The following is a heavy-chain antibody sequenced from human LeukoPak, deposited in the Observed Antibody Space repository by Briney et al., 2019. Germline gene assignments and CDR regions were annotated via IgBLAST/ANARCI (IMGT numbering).Heavy chain of an antibody. J-gene: IGHJ4*02. V-gene: IGHV3-23*01. Sequence: GGSLRLSCEASGFTFSSNAMSWVRQAPDKGLQWVSEISDSGGHTFYADSVKGRFTISRDNAKNSLYLQMNSLRAEDTALYYCAKDKVVATTKGGPLDYWGQGTLVTVSS. CDR1: GFTFSSNA. D-gene: IGHD5-12*01. CDR2: ISDSGGHT. CDR3: AKDKVVATTKGGPLDY.